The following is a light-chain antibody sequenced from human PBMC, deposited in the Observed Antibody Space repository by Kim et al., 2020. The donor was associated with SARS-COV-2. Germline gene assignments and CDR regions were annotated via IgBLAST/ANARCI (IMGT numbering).Light chain of an antibody. J-gene: IGLJ3*02. Sequence: GQSIPGSCTGTSSDVGTYNYVSWYQQHPGKVPKLLIYEVTKRPSGASDRFSGSKSGNTASLTISGLQAEDEADYYCNSYTSSDTWVFGGGTQLTVL. V-gene: IGLV2-14*01. CDR2: EVT. CDR3: NSYTSSDTWV. CDR1: SSDVGTYNY.